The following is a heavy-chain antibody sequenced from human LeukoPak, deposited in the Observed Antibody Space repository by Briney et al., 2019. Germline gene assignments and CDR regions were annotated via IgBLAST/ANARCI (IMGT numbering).Heavy chain of an antibody. Sequence: PGGSLRLSCAGSGFIFSGHSMNWVRQAPGKGLEWVSYISSGGSTIYYADSVKGRFTVSRDNAKKSLYLQMNSLRAEDTAVYYCVRDDTGIDQTYYGMDVWGQGTTVTVSS. CDR2: ISSGGSTI. J-gene: IGHJ6*02. CDR3: VRDDTGIDQTYYGMDV. V-gene: IGHV3-48*01. D-gene: IGHD7-27*01. CDR1: GFIFSGHS.